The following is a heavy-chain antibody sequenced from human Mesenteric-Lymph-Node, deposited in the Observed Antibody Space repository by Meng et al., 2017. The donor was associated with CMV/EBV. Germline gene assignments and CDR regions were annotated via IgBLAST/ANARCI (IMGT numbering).Heavy chain of an antibody. V-gene: IGHV1-2*02. CDR2: INPNSGLT. D-gene: IGHD4-23*01. J-gene: IGHJ4*02. Sequence: ASVKVSCKASGYTFTDYYILWVRQAPGQGLEYMGWINPNSGLTIHAQKFQGRVTMTGDTSISTAYMELRRLTSDDTAVYYCARDGAVVTPFDYWGQGMLVTVSS. CDR1: GYTFTDYY. CDR3: ARDGAVVTPFDY.